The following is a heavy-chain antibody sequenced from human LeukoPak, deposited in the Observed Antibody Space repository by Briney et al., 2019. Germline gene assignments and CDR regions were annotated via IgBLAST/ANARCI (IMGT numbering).Heavy chain of an antibody. CDR3: AKDGGSWNFDY. Sequence: GGSLRLSCAASGFALSAYGMSWVRQAPGKGLEWVSALSGNGITTYYADSVKGRFTISRDNSKNTMYLQMNSLRAEDTAVYYCAKDGGSWNFDYWGQGTLVTVSS. D-gene: IGHD2-15*01. J-gene: IGHJ4*02. CDR1: GFALSAYG. V-gene: IGHV3-23*01. CDR2: LSGNGITT.